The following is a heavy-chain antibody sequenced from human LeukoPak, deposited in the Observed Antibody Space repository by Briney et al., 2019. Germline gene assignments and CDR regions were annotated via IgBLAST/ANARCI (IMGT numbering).Heavy chain of an antibody. V-gene: IGHV3-49*04. J-gene: IGHJ4*02. CDR3: VRVSGYCSGGSCSPFDY. Sequence: GGSLRLSCTSSGFKLGDYAISWVRLAPGKGLEWLTFIRRQAYGGTAEYAASVKGRFSISRDDPRNVAYLQMNSLKTEDTALYFCVRVSGYCSGGSCSPFDYWGPGTAVTVSS. CDR2: IRRQAYGGTA. CDR1: GFKLGDYA. D-gene: IGHD2-15*01.